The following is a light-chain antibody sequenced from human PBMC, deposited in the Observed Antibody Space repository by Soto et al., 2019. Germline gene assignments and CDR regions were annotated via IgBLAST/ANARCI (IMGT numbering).Light chain of an antibody. Sequence: IVLPQSPGTLSLSPGERATLSCRASQSVSSFSLPWYQQDPGQAPRVPIYGASNRATGFADRFSGSGSGTDFPLTISRLEPEDFATYSCQQCGGSPLTFGGGTKVDIK. CDR2: GAS. J-gene: IGKJ4*01. CDR3: QQCGGSPLT. CDR1: QSVSSFS. V-gene: IGKV3-20*01.